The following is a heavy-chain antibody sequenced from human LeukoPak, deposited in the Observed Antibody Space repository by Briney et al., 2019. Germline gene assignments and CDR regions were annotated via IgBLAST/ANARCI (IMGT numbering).Heavy chain of an antibody. D-gene: IGHD3-10*01. V-gene: IGHV4-59*01. CDR2: MYYSGST. CDR3: ARVGSYCFDY. CDR1: SGSISGYY. J-gene: IGHJ4*02. Sequence: SETLSLTCTVSSGSISGYYWSWIRQPPGKGLEWIGYMYYSGSTSYNPSLKSRVTISVDTSKNQVSLKLSSVTAADTAVYYCARVGSYCFDYWGQGTLVTVSS.